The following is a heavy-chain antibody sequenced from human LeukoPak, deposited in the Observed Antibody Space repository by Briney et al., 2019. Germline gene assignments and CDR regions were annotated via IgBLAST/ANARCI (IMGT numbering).Heavy chain of an antibody. D-gene: IGHD1-14*01. Sequence: GGSLRLSCVASGFTFRDYWMTWVRQAPGKGLEWVANIKEDGSEKNYTDSVKGRFTTSRDNSKNSVYLQMNSLRGEDTAVYYCARARYGDFWGQGNRVTVSS. CDR1: GFTFRDYW. V-gene: IGHV3-7*01. CDR3: ARARYGDF. J-gene: IGHJ4*02. CDR2: IKEDGSEK.